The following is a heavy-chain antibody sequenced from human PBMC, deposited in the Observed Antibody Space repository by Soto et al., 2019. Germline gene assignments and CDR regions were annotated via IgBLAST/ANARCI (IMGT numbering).Heavy chain of an antibody. V-gene: IGHV1-18*01. CDR2: ISTYNGDT. CDR1: GYTFTRSG. J-gene: IGHJ6*02. D-gene: IGHD5-12*01. CDR3: AREGVAPYYYYGMDV. Sequence: QVQLVQSGAEVKKPGASVKVSCKASGYTFTRSGISWVRQAPGQGLEWMGWISTYNGDTNYAQTFQGRVTMTTDTSTGTVHMEVRSLRSDDTAVYYCAREGVAPYYYYGMDVWGQGTPVTSSS.